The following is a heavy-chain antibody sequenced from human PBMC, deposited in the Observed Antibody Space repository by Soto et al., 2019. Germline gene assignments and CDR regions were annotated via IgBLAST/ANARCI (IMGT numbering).Heavy chain of an antibody. CDR2: ISGSGGST. J-gene: IGHJ3*02. CDR1: GFTFSSYA. CDR3: AKVRWTTEQWLVLLRNAFDI. Sequence: GGSLRLSCAASGFTFSSYAMSWVRQAPGKGLEWVSAISGSGGSTYYADSVKGRFTISRDNSKNTLYLQMNSLRAEDTAVYYCAKVRWTTEQWLVLLRNAFDIWGQGTMVTVSS. D-gene: IGHD6-19*01. V-gene: IGHV3-23*01.